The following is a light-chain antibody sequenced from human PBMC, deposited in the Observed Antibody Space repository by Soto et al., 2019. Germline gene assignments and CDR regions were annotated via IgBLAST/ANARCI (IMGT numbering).Light chain of an antibody. Sequence: QSALTQPASVSGSPGQSITISCTGTSRDVGGYNYVSWYQQHPGKAPKLMINEVSNRPSGVANRFSGSKSGNTASLTISGLQAEDEAAYYCSSYSSSSTPYVFGPGTKVTVL. J-gene: IGLJ1*01. CDR2: EVS. V-gene: IGLV2-14*01. CDR1: SRDVGGYNY. CDR3: SSYSSSSTPYV.